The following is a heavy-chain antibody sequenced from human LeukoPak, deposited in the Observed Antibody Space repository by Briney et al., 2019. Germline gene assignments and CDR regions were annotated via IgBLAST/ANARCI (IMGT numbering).Heavy chain of an antibody. J-gene: IGHJ4*02. Sequence: GGSLRLSCAASGFTVSSNYMSWVRQAPGKGLEWVSVIYSGGSTYHADSVKGRFTISRDNSKNTLYLQMNSLRAEDTAVYYCARGDSSGYYSPYDYWGQGTLVTVSS. CDR1: GFTVSSNY. V-gene: IGHV3-66*01. CDR3: ARGDSSGYYSPYDY. D-gene: IGHD3-22*01. CDR2: IYSGGST.